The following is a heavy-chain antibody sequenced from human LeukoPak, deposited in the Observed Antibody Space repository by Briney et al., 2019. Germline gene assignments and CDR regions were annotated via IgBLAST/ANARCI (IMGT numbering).Heavy chain of an antibody. CDR2: IYYSGST. J-gene: IGHJ5*02. CDR1: GGSISSYY. CDR3: AGHSSSWYNWFDP. V-gene: IGHV4-59*01. Sequence: SETLSLTCTVSGGSISSYYWSWIRQPPGKGLEWIGYIYYSGSTNYNPSLKSRVTISVDTSKNQFSLKMSSVTAADTAVYYCAGHSSSWYNWFDPWGQGTLVTVSS. D-gene: IGHD6-13*01.